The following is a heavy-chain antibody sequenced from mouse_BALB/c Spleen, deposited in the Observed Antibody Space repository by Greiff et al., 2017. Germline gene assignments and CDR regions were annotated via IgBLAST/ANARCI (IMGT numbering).Heavy chain of an antibody. V-gene: IGHV2-9*02. J-gene: IGHJ4*01. CDR2: IWAGGST. D-gene: IGHD2-1*01. CDR3: AREHGNLAVGRAMDY. Sequence: VKLMESGPGLVAPSQSLSITCTVSGFSLTSYGVHWVRQPPGKGLEWLGVIWAGGSTNYNSALMSRLSISKDNSKSQVFLKMNSLQTDDTAMYYCAREHGNLAVGRAMDYWGQGTSVTVSS. CDR1: GFSLTSYG.